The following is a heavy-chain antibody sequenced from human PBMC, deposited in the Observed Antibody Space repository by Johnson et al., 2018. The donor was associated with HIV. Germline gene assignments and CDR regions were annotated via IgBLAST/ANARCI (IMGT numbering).Heavy chain of an antibody. CDR1: GFTFSSYD. Sequence: VQLVESGGGVVQPGGSLRLSCAASGFTFSSYDMHWVRQATGKGLEWVSAIGTAGDTYYPGSVKGRFTISRENAKHSLYLQMNSLRAGDTAVYYCARSNSPGIAPSFTLYLATEVDAFDIWGQGTMVTVSS. V-gene: IGHV3-13*01. J-gene: IGHJ3*02. D-gene: IGHD6-13*01. CDR2: IGTAGDT. CDR3: ARSNSPGIAPSFTLYLATEVDAFDI.